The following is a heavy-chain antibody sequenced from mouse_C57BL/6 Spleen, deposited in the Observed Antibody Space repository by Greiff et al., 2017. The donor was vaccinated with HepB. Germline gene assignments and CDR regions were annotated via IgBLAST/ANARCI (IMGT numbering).Heavy chain of an antibody. CDR1: GFNIKDDY. CDR2: IDPENGDT. Sequence: VHVKQSGAELVRPGASVKLSCTASGFNIKDDYMHWVKQRPEQGLEWIGWIDPENGDTEYASKFQGKATITADTSSNTAYLQLSSLTSEDTAVYYCTTNYDYDGYWGQGTTLTVSS. CDR3: TTNYDYDGY. V-gene: IGHV14-4*01. D-gene: IGHD2-4*01. J-gene: IGHJ2*01.